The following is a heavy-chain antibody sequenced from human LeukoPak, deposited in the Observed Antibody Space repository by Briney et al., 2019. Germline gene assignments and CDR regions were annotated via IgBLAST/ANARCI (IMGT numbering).Heavy chain of an antibody. J-gene: IGHJ5*02. CDR2: IIPIFGTA. CDR3: ATRPRYCSSTSCSAWFDP. D-gene: IGHD2-2*01. CDR1: GGTFSSYA. Sequence: GSSVKVSCKASGGTFSSYAISWVRQAPGQGLEWMGGIIPIFGTANYAQKFQGRVTITADKSTSTAYMELSSLRSEDTAVYYCATRPRYCSSTSCSAWFDPWGQGTLVTVSS. V-gene: IGHV1-69*06.